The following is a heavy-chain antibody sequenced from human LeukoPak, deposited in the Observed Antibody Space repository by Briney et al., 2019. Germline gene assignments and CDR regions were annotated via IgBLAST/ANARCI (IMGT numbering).Heavy chain of an antibody. Sequence: PSETLSLTCTVSGGSISSYYWSWLRQTPGKGVEWSGYIYYSGSTNYNPSLTSRVTISVDTSKNQFSLKLSSVTAADTAVYYCARVFTEGLAAAPAFDIWGQGTMVTVSS. CDR1: GGSISSYY. D-gene: IGHD6-13*01. V-gene: IGHV4-59*01. CDR3: ARVFTEGLAAAPAFDI. J-gene: IGHJ3*02. CDR2: IYYSGST.